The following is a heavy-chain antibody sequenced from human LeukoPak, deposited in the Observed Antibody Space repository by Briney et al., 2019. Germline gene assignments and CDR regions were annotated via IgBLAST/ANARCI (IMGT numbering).Heavy chain of an antibody. D-gene: IGHD3-22*01. CDR3: ATDRSYYDSTGYYDY. V-gene: IGHV3-74*01. J-gene: IGHJ4*02. CDR1: GFAFSSNW. CDR2: INSDGSST. Sequence: GGSLRLSCAASGFAFSSNWMHWVRQAPGKGLVWVSRINSDGSSTNCADSVKGRFTISRDNVKNTLYLQMNSLRAEDTAVYYCATDRSYYDSTGYYDYWGQGTLVTVSS.